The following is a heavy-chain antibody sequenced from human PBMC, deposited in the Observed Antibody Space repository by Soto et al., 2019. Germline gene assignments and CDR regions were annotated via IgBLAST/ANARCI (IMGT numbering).Heavy chain of an antibody. CDR2: IYYSGST. Sequence: SQTLSVTCTVSPGSISSYSWSWIRQPPGKGLEWMEYIYYSGSTNYNPSLKSRVTISVDTSKNQFSLKLGSVTAADTAVYYCGRCKEMELLAFDYWGQGTLVTVSS. CDR1: PGSISSYS. D-gene: IGHD2-21*01. V-gene: IGHV4-59*01. J-gene: IGHJ4*02. CDR3: GRCKEMELLAFDY.